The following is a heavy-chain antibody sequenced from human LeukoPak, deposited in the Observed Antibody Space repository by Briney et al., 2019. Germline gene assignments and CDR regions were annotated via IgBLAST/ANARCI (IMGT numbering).Heavy chain of an antibody. CDR3: AKSLTPNRYCSSTSCLKDAFDI. CDR1: GFTFSSYA. Sequence: GGSLRLSCAASGFTFSSYAMSWVRQAPGKGLEWVSAISGSGGSTYYADSVKGRFTISRDNSKNTLYLQMNSLRAEDTAVYYCAKSLTPNRYCSSTSCLKDAFDIWGQGTMVTVSS. V-gene: IGHV3-23*01. D-gene: IGHD2-2*01. CDR2: ISGSGGST. J-gene: IGHJ3*02.